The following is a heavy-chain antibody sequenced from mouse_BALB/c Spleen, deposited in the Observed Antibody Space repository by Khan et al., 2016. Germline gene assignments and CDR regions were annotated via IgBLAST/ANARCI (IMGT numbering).Heavy chain of an antibody. D-gene: IGHD1-1*01. CDR3: ARDTTVVAKDYLDY. Sequence: EVKLEESGPGLVKPSQSLSLTCTVTGYSITSDYAWNWIRQFPGNKLEWMGYISYSGSTSYNPSLKSRISITRDTSKNQFFLQLNSVTTEDTATYYCARDTTVVAKDYLDYWGQGTTLTVSS. CDR1: GYSITSDYA. CDR2: ISYSGST. V-gene: IGHV3-2*02. J-gene: IGHJ2*01.